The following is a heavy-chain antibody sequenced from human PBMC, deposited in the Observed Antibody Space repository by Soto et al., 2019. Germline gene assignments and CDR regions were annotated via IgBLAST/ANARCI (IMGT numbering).Heavy chain of an antibody. D-gene: IGHD5-18*01. CDR2: IKSKTDGGTT. CDR3: VHGYSYGYYYYYGMDV. CDR1: GFTFSNAW. J-gene: IGHJ6*02. V-gene: IGHV3-15*01. Sequence: VGSLRLSCAASGFTFSNAWMSWVRQAPGKGLEWVGRIKSKTDGGTTDYAAPVKGRFTISRDDSKNTLYLQMNSLKTEDTAVYYCVHGYSYGYYYYYGMDVWGQGTTVTVSS.